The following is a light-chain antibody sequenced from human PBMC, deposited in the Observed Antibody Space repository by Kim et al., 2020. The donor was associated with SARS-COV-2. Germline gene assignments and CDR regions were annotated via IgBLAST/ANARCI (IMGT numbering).Light chain of an antibody. CDR2: QDI. CDR3: QTWDSGTAVV. CDR1: GLGDRY. J-gene: IGLJ3*02. V-gene: IGLV3-1*01. Sequence: SYELTQPPSVSVFPGQIAIITCSGDGLGDRYTFWFQQKPGHSPVLVIYQDIKRTSGIPERFSGSNSGNTATLTISGTQAMDEADYYCQTWDSGTAVVFGGGTQLTVL.